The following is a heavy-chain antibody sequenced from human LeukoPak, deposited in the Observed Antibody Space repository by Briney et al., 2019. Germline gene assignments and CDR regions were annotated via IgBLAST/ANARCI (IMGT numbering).Heavy chain of an antibody. CDR3: AKYGPQDSGSSHFDY. V-gene: IGHV3-23*01. Sequence: GGSLRLSCAASGFTFSGYAMSWVHQAPGKGLEWVSAIRDSGSSTHYADSVKGRFTTSRDNSKNTLFFQMNSLRAEDTAIYYCAKYGPQDSGSSHFDYWGQGALVTVSS. CDR2: IRDSGSST. D-gene: IGHD1-26*01. J-gene: IGHJ4*02. CDR1: GFTFSGYA.